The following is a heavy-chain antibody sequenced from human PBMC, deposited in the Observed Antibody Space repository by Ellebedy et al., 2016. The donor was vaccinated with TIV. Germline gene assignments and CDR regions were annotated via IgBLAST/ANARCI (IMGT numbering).Heavy chain of an antibody. V-gene: IGHV3-11*06. CDR2: ISVSNIYT. J-gene: IGHJ3*02. Sequence: PGGSLRLSCAASGFTFRDSYMSWVRQPPGKGLEWVSFISVSNIYTNYADSVKGRFTISRDNANNSLYLQLNSLRVEDTAMYYCATDKVCFTFDIWGRGTMVTVSS. CDR3: ATDKVCFTFDI. CDR1: GFTFRDSY.